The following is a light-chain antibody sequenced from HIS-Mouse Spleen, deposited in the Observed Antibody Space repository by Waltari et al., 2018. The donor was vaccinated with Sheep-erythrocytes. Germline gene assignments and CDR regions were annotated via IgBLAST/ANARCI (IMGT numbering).Light chain of an antibody. Sequence: QSALTQPRSVSGSPGQSVTISCTGTSSDVGGYNYVPWYQQHPGKAPKLMIYDVSKRPSGVPDRFSGSKSGTSASLAISGLRSEDEADYYCAAWDDSLSGHVVFGGGTKLTVL. V-gene: IGLV2-11*01. J-gene: IGLJ2*01. CDR3: AAWDDSLSGHVV. CDR2: DVS. CDR1: SSDVGGYNY.